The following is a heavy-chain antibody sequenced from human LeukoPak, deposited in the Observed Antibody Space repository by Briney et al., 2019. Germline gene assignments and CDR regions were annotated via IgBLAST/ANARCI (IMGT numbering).Heavy chain of an antibody. D-gene: IGHD3-3*01. CDR1: GFTFSSYG. CDR3: ARDGLYDFWSGRLTNWFDP. Sequence: PGRSLRLSCAASGFTFSSYGMHWVRQAPGKGPEWVAVIWYDGSNKYYADSVKGRFTISRDNSKNTLYLQMNSLRAEDTAVYYCARDGLYDFWSGRLTNWFDPWGQGTLVTVSS. V-gene: IGHV3-33*01. J-gene: IGHJ5*02. CDR2: IWYDGSNK.